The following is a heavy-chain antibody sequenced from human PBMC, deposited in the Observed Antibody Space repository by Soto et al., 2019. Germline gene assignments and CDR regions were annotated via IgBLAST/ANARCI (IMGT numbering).Heavy chain of an antibody. CDR2: ISYDGSNK. J-gene: IGHJ6*02. V-gene: IGHV3-30-3*01. CDR1: GFTFSSYA. D-gene: IGHD1-26*01. CDR3: ARGGSYLDYYYGMDV. Sequence: PGGSLRLSCAASGFTFSSYAMHWVRQAPGKGLEWVAVISYDGSNKYYADSVKGRFTISRDNSKNTLYLQMNSLRAEDTAVYYCARGGSYLDYYYGMDVWGQRTTVTVSS.